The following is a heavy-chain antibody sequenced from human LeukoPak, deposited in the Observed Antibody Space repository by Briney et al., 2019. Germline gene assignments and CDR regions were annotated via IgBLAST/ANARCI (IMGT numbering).Heavy chain of an antibody. J-gene: IGHJ6*02. CDR3: ARGPTPDSSGYYRAIYYYYGMDV. D-gene: IGHD3-22*01. Sequence: SVKVSCKASGGTFSSYAISWVRQAPGQGLEWMGGIIPIFGTANYAQKFQGRVTITADESTSTAYMELSSLRSEDTAVYYCARGPTPDSSGYYRAIYYYYGMDVWGQGTSVTVSS. V-gene: IGHV1-69*13. CDR2: IIPIFGTA. CDR1: GGTFSSYA.